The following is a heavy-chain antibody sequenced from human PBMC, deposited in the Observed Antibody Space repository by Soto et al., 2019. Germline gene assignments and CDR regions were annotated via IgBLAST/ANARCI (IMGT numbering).Heavy chain of an antibody. D-gene: IGHD2-2*01. CDR3: AKDLGWTADYNYDDMDV. CDR1: GFTFSSYG. J-gene: IGHJ6*02. V-gene: IGHV3-30*18. Sequence: QVQLVESGGGVVQPGRSLRLSCTASGFTFSSYGMHWVRQAPGKGLEWVAVISYDGSNKYYADSVKGRFTISRDNSKKTLYMQMNRLRVEDTAVYYWAKDLGWTADYNYDDMDVWGQGTTVTVSS. CDR2: ISYDGSNK.